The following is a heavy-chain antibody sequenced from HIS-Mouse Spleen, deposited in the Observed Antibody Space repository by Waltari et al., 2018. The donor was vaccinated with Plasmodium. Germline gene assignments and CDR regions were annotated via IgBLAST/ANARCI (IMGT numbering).Heavy chain of an antibody. J-gene: IGHJ3*02. V-gene: IGHV1-18*01. Sequence: QVQLVQSGAEVKKPGASVKVSCKASGYTFTNYGISWVRQDPGQGLEWRGWISPYNGNTHVAQKLQGRVTMTTDTASSTAYMELRSMRSHDPAVYYCARGSAGDAFDIWIQGTMVTVS. CDR2: ISPYNGNT. D-gene: IGHD6-19*01. CDR1: GYTFTNYG. CDR3: ARGSAGDAFDI.